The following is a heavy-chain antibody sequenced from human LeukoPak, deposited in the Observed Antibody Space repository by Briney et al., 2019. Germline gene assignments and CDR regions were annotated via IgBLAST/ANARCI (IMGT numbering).Heavy chain of an antibody. CDR3: ARRICGGDRYFTQWAGAFDI. D-gene: IGHD2-21*02. Sequence: PSETLSLTCTVSGGSISSYYWSWIRQPPGKGLEWIGYIYYSGSTNYNPSLKSRVTISVDTSKNQFSLKLSSVTAADTAVYYCARRICGGDRYFTQWAGAFDIWGQGTMVTVSS. CDR1: GGSISSYY. V-gene: IGHV4-59*08. CDR2: IYYSGST. J-gene: IGHJ3*02.